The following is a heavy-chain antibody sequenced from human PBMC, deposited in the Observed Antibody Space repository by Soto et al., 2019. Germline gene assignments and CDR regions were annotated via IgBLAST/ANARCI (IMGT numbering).Heavy chain of an antibody. D-gene: IGHD2-15*01. Sequence: SVKVSCKASGFTFTSSAMQWVRQARGQRLEWIGWIVVGSGSTNYAQKFQERVTITRDMSTSTAYMELSSLRSEDTAVYYCARAYCSGGSCYRDYYYMDVWGKGTTVTVSS. CDR2: IVVGSGST. J-gene: IGHJ6*03. V-gene: IGHV1-58*02. CDR1: GFTFTSSA. CDR3: ARAYCSGGSCYRDYYYMDV.